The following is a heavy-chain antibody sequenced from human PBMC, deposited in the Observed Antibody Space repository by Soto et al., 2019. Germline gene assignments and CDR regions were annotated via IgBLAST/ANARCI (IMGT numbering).Heavy chain of an antibody. V-gene: IGHV4-59*01. CDR3: AREKYNSSFDY. CDR2: ISYSGST. D-gene: IGHD3-22*01. CDR1: GGSISSYY. J-gene: IGHJ4*02. Sequence: SETLSLTCTVSGGSISSYYWSWIRQPPGKGLEWIGYISYSGSTNYNPSLKSRVTISVDTSRNQFSLRLSSVTAADTAIYYCAREKYNSSFDYWGQGTLVTVSS.